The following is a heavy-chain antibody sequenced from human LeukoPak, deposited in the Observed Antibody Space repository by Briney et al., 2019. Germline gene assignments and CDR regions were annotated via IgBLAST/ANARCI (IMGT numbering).Heavy chain of an antibody. CDR2: ISWNSGSI. V-gene: IGHV3-9*01. CDR3: AKDKNSVIAVAGDY. CDR1: GFTFDDYA. Sequence: PGRSLRLSCAASGFTFDDYAMHWVRQAPGKGLEWVSGISWNSGSIGYADSVKGRFTISRDNAKNSLYLQMNSLRAEDTAVYYCAKDKNSVIAVAGDYWGQGTLVTVSS. J-gene: IGHJ4*02. D-gene: IGHD6-19*01.